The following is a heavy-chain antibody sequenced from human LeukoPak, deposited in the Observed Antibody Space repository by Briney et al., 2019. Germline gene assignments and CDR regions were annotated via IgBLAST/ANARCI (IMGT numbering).Heavy chain of an antibody. V-gene: IGHV4-31*03. CDR3: ARDPHGGGLGDGFDI. CDR1: GGSISSNGYY. D-gene: IGHD3-16*01. CDR2: IYYSGST. Sequence: SETLSLTCTVSGGSISSNGYYWSWIRQHPGRGLEWIGYIYYSGSTYYNPSLKSRVTISVDTSKNQFSLKLTSVTAADTAVYYCARDPHGGGLGDGFDIWGQGTMVTVSS. J-gene: IGHJ3*02.